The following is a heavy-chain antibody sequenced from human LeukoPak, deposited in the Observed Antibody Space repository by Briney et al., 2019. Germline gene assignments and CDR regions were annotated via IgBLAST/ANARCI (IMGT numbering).Heavy chain of an antibody. CDR3: ARDRTDYGAFDI. D-gene: IGHD4-17*01. CDR2: LSHTSSYT. Sequence: SGGSLRLSCAASGFTFSDYYMHWIRRAPGKGLEWVSYLSHTSSYTNYADSVKGRFTISRDNAKNSLYLQMNSLRAEDTALYYCARDRTDYGAFDIWGQGTMVTVSS. J-gene: IGHJ3*02. CDR1: GFTFSDYY. V-gene: IGHV3-11*06.